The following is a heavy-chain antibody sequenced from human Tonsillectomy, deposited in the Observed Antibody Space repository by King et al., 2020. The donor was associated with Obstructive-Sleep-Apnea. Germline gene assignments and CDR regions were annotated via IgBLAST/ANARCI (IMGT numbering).Heavy chain of an antibody. D-gene: IGHD1-14*01. CDR3: ARLRKGYYFDS. CDR2: IYYSGST. V-gene: IGHV4-28*01. J-gene: IGHJ4*02. CDR1: GYSISRGYW. Sequence: QLQESGPGLVKPSDTLSLTCAVSGYSISRGYWWGWIRQPPGKGLEWIGYIYYSGSTYYKSSLKSRVTMSVDTSKNQFSLKLSSVTAVDTAVYYCARLRKGYYFDSWGQGTLVTVSS.